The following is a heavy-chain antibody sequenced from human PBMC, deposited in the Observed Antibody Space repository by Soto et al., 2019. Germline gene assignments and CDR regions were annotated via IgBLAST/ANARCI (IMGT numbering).Heavy chain of an antibody. V-gene: IGHV4-34*01. CDR1: GGSFSGYY. D-gene: IGHD2-2*01. J-gene: IGHJ4*02. CDR3: ARVLTIPNQYCSSTSCSFDY. Sequence: PSETLSLTCAVYGGSFSGYYWIWIRQPPGKGLEWIGEINHSGSTNYNPSLKSRVTISVDTSKNQFSLKLSSVTAADTAVYYCARVLTIPNQYCSSTSCSFDYWGQGTLVTVSS. CDR2: INHSGST.